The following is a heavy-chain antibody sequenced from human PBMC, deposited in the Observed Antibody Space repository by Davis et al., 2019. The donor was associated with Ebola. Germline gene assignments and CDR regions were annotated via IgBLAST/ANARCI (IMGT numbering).Heavy chain of an antibody. CDR2: IFHNGAA. J-gene: IGHJ4*02. CDR1: GAPINTYY. V-gene: IGHV4-59*01. Sequence: MPSETLSLTCTVSGAPINTYYWSWVRRPPGRRLEWNGYIFHNGAADYNPSLKSRVTISVDTSENQFSLRVGSVTIADTAVYYCARASGQWLTFVDIDYWGQGALVTVSS. CDR3: ARASGQWLTFVDIDY. D-gene: IGHD6-19*01.